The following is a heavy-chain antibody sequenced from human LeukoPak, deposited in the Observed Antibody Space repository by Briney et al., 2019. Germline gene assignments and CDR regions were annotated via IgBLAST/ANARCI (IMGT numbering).Heavy chain of an antibody. CDR1: GFTFSSYG. CDR3: AKDRKRPLQNYYDISGPPTY. V-gene: IGHV3-30*02. D-gene: IGHD3-22*01. J-gene: IGHJ4*01. Sequence: GGSLRLSCAASGFTFSSYGMNWVRQAPGKGLEWVAFIRYDGSHKYYADSVKGRFTISRDNSKNTLYLQMNSLRAEDTAVYYCAKDRKRPLQNYYDISGPPTYWGQGTLVTVSS. CDR2: IRYDGSHK.